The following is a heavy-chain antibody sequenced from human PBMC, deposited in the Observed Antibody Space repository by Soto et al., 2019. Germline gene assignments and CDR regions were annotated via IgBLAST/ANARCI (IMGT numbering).Heavy chain of an antibody. D-gene: IGHD2-15*01. CDR1: GFTFSDYS. Sequence: EVQLVESGGGLVKPGGSPRLSCAASGFTFSDYSMLWVHQAPGKGLEWLAFIGNSNNPTFYADSVRGRFTISRDNPKNSVYLQMNSLREEDTAVYFCAREEGYCNGGPCYRGAFDFWGQGTIVTVSS. CDR2: IGNSNNPT. J-gene: IGHJ3*01. CDR3: AREEGYCNGGPCYRGAFDF. V-gene: IGHV3-21*02.